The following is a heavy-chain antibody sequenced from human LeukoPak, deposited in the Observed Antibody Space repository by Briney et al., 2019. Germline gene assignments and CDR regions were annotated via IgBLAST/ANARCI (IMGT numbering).Heavy chain of an antibody. J-gene: IGHJ4*02. Sequence: SETLSLTCTVSGGSISSYYWSWIRQPAGKGLEWIGRIYTSGSTNYNPSLKSRVTMSVDTSKNQFSLKVSSVTAADTAVYYCARQVDGSGPQYYFDYWGQETLVTVSS. CDR2: IYTSGST. V-gene: IGHV4-4*07. CDR3: ARQVDGSGPQYYFDY. D-gene: IGHD6-19*01. CDR1: GGSISSYY.